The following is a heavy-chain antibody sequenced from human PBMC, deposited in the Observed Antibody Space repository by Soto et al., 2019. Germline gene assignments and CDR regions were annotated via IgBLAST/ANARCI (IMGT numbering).Heavy chain of an antibody. CDR3: ARGSPPDY. J-gene: IGHJ4*02. V-gene: IGHV3-33*01. Sequence: QVQLVESGGGVVQPGRSLRLSCAASGFTFSSYGIHWVRQAPGKGLEWVTVIWYDGSNKHYADSVKGRFTISRDNSKNMVSLQMNSLRVEDTAVYYCARGSPPDYWGQGTLVTVSS. CDR1: GFTFSSYG. CDR2: IWYDGSNK.